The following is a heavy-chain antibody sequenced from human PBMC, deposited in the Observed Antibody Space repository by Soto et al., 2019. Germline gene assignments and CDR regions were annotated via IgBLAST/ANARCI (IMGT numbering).Heavy chain of an antibody. CDR3: ATNYDSSGYPLYYYYYGMDG. CDR2: INPSGGST. V-gene: IGHV1-46*01. CDR1: GYTFTSYY. D-gene: IGHD3-22*01. Sequence: ASVKVSCKASGYTFTSYYMHWVRQAPGQGLEWMGIINPSGGSTSYAQKFQGRVTMTRDTSTSTVYMELSSLRSEDTAVYYCATNYDSSGYPLYYYYYGMDGWGQGTTVTVSS. J-gene: IGHJ6*02.